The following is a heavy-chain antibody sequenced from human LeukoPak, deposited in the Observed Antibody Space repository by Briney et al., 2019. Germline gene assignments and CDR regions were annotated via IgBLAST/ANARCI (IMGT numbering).Heavy chain of an antibody. CDR2: ISGSGGST. CDR3: AKDRQAGYYYYYYMDV. J-gene: IGHJ6*03. CDR1: GFTFSSYA. V-gene: IGHV3-23*01. Sequence: GGSLRLSCAASGFTFSSYAMSWVRQAPGKGLEWVSAISGSGGSTYYADSVKGRFTISRDNSKNTLYLQINSLRAEDTAVYYCAKDRQAGYYYYYYMDVWGKGTTVTVSS.